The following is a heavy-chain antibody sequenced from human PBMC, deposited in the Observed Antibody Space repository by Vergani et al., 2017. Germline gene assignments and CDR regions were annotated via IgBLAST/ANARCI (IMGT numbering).Heavy chain of an antibody. CDR2: ISSSSSYI. J-gene: IGHJ5*02. Sequence: EVQLVESGGGLVKPGGSLRLSCAASGFTFSSYSMNWVRQAPGKGLEWVSSISSSSSYIYYADSVKGRFTISRDNAKNSLYLQMNSLRAEDTAVYYCARGQAGYQVLYRAYFDPWGQGTTVTVSS. CDR3: ARGQAGYQVLYRAYFDP. CDR1: GFTFSSYS. D-gene: IGHD2-2*02. V-gene: IGHV3-21*01.